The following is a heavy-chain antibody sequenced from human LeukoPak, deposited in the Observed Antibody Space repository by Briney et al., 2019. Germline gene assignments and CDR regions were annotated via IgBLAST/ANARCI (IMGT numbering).Heavy chain of an antibody. Sequence: SVKVSCKVSGGTFSSYAISWVRQAPGQGLEWMGGIIPIFGTANYAQKFQGRVTITADESTSTAYMELSSLRSEDTAVYYCATPSLRYFDTTGGFDYWGQGTLVTVSS. J-gene: IGHJ4*02. CDR2: IIPIFGTA. CDR3: ATPSLRYFDTTGGFDY. CDR1: GGTFSSYA. D-gene: IGHD3-9*01. V-gene: IGHV1-69*13.